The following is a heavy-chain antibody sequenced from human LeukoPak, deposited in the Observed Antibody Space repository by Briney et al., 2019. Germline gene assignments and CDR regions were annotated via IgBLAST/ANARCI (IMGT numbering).Heavy chain of an antibody. V-gene: IGHV3-21*01. J-gene: IGHJ4*02. CDR3: ARDLMAVAGTGFDY. CDR1: GFTFSSYS. Sequence: TGGSLRLSCVASGFTFSSYSMNWVRQAPGKGLEWVSSNSRAGYYSDSEDSVKGRFTTSRDNAKASLYLQLNSLRAEDTAIYYCARDLMAVAGTGFDYWGQGALVTVSS. D-gene: IGHD6-19*01. CDR2: NSRAGYYS.